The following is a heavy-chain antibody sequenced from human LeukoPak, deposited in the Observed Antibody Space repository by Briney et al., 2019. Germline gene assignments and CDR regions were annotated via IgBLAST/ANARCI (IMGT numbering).Heavy chain of an antibody. J-gene: IGHJ4*02. V-gene: IGHV4-31*03. CDR1: GCSISSGGYY. CDR3: ARSTDMVRGVIGY. D-gene: IGHD3-10*01. Sequence: PSETLSLTCTVSGCSISSGGYYWTWIRQHPGKGLEWRGHIYYSGSTYYNPSLQSRLTIAIDTSKTQFSLKLSSVTAADTAVYYCARSTDMVRGVIGYWGQGTLVTVSS. CDR2: IYYSGST.